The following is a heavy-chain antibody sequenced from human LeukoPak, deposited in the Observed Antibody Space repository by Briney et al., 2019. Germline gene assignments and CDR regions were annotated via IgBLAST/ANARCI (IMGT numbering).Heavy chain of an antibody. Sequence: GGSLRLSCAASGFTFSSYGMSWVRQAPGKGLEWVSAISGSGGSTYYADSVKGRFTISRDNSKNTLYLQMNSLRAEDTAVYYCAKDRGRDYYDSSGYHADYWGQGTLVTVSS. CDR2: ISGSGGST. CDR3: AKDRGRDYYDSSGYHADY. V-gene: IGHV3-23*01. D-gene: IGHD3-22*01. CDR1: GFTFSSYG. J-gene: IGHJ4*02.